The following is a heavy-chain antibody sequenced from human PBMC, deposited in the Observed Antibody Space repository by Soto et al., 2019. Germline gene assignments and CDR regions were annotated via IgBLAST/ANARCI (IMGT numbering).Heavy chain of an antibody. V-gene: IGHV3-15*01. J-gene: IGHJ6*03. D-gene: IGHD2-21*01. CDR3: TTEIQFVDYYYYYYKDV. Sequence: PGGSLRLSCAASGFTFSNAWMSWVRQAPGKGLEWVGRIKSKTDGGTTDYAAPVKGRFTISRDDSKNTLYLQMNSLKTEDTAVYYCTTEIQFVDYYYYYYKDVCGKGTTVTVSS. CDR1: GFTFSNAW. CDR2: IKSKTDGGTT.